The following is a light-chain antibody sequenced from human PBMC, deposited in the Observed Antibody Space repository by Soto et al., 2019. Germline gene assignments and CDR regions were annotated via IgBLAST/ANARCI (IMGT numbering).Light chain of an antibody. V-gene: IGKV3-20*01. CDR3: QQYGRSPWT. J-gene: IGKJ1*01. CDR2: GAS. Sequence: EIVLTQSPGTLSLSPGERATLSCRASQSVSSSYLAWYQQKPGQAPRLLIYGASSRATGIPDRFSGSGSGTDFTLTISRLEPEDFEVYCCQQYGRSPWTFGQGTKVEIK. CDR1: QSVSSSY.